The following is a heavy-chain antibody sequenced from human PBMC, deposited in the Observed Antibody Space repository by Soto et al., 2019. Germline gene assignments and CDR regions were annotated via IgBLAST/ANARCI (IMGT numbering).Heavy chain of an antibody. J-gene: IGHJ3*02. Sequence: ASVKVSCKTSGYTFTDYYTHWVRQAPGQGLEWMGWMNPKSGGAYFAQKFQGRVTLTRDTSIGTAYIEVNSLTSGDTAVYFCTRESIENSDGLYDAFDIWGQGTTDTVSS. V-gene: IGHV1-2*02. CDR2: MNPKSGGA. D-gene: IGHD5-18*01. CDR1: GYTFTDYY. CDR3: TRESIENSDGLYDAFDI.